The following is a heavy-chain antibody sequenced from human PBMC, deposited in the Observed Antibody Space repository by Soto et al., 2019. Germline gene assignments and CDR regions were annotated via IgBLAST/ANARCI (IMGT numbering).Heavy chain of an antibody. Sequence: GESLKISCKGSGYSFTSYWIGWVRQMPGKGLEWMGIIYPADSDTRYSPSFQGQVTISADKSISTAYLQWSSLKASDTAIYYCARQSIVVAGTFDYWGQGTLVTVSS. V-gene: IGHV5-51*01. D-gene: IGHD6-19*01. CDR3: ARQSIVVAGTFDY. J-gene: IGHJ4*02. CDR2: IYPADSDT. CDR1: GYSFTSYW.